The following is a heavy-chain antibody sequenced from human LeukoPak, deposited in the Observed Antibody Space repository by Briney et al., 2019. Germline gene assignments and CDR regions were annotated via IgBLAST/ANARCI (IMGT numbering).Heavy chain of an antibody. CDR3: AKVDQPLLYSATYFDY. V-gene: IGHV3-23*01. D-gene: IGHD2-2*02. CDR2: ISGSGGST. CDR1: GFTFSSYA. Sequence: GGSLRLSCAASGFTFSSYAMSWVRQAPGKGLKWVSAISGSGGSTYYADSVKGRFTISRDNSKNTLYLQMNSLRAEDTAVYYCAKVDQPLLYSATYFDYWGQGTLVTVSS. J-gene: IGHJ4*02.